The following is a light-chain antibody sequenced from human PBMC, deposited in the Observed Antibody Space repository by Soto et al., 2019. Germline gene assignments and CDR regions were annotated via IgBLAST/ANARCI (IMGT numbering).Light chain of an antibody. CDR1: SSIGAGYD. Sequence: QSVLTQPLSVSGAPGQRVTISCTGSSSIGAGYDVHWYQQLPGTAPKLLIYNNNNRPSGVPDRFSGSKSGTSASLAITGLQADDEADYHCQSYDSRLSGWVFGGGTKLTVL. V-gene: IGLV1-40*01. CDR3: QSYDSRLSGWV. J-gene: IGLJ3*02. CDR2: NNN.